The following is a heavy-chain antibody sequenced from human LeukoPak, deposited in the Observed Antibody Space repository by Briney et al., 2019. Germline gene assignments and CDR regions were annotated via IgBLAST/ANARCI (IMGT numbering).Heavy chain of an antibody. D-gene: IGHD5-18*01. CDR1: GGSFSGYY. CDR3: ARTNRGYSYGYSSPLNY. J-gene: IGHJ4*02. V-gene: IGHV4-34*01. CDR2: INHSGST. Sequence: SETLSLTCAVYGGSFSGYYWSWIRQPPGKGLEWIGEINHSGSTNYNPSLKSRVTISVDTSKNQFSLKLSSVTAADTAVYYCARTNRGYSYGYSSPLNYWGQGTLVTVSS.